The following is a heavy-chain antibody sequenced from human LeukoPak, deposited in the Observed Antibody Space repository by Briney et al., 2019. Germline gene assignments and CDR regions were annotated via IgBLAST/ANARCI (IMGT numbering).Heavy chain of an antibody. CDR2: IYHSGIT. CDR1: GGSISISNW. Sequence: SETLSLTCAVSGGSISISNWWGWVRQSPGKGLQWIGEIYHSGITNYNPSLKSRVTMSVDKSKNQFSLKLSSVTAANTAVYYCARVGNWFDPWGQGTLVTVSS. V-gene: IGHV4-4*02. CDR3: ARVGNWFDP. J-gene: IGHJ5*02.